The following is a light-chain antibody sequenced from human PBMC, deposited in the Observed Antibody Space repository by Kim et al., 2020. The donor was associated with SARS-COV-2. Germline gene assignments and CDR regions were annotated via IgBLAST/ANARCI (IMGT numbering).Light chain of an antibody. V-gene: IGLV4-69*01. CDR3: QTWGTVV. Sequence: GASVKLTCTLSSGHSSYAIAWHQQQPEKGPRYLMKLNSDGSHSKGDGIPGRFSGSSSGAERYLTISSLQSEDEADYYCQTWGTVVFGGGTQLTVL. J-gene: IGLJ2*01. CDR2: LNSDGSH. CDR1: SGHSSYA.